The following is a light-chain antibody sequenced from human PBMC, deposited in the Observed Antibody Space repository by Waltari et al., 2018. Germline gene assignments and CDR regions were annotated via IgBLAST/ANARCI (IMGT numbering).Light chain of an antibody. CDR3: HSRDASGVGGS. Sequence: SSALTQDPAVSVAMGQTVRIPCPGDSPRSYHASRYQQRPGQAPILVLYDTNNRPSGVPYRFSGSSSDNTASLTITGAQAEDEASYYCHSRDASGVGGSFGGGTKLTVL. V-gene: IGLV3-19*01. CDR2: DTN. CDR1: SPRSYH. J-gene: IGLJ2*01.